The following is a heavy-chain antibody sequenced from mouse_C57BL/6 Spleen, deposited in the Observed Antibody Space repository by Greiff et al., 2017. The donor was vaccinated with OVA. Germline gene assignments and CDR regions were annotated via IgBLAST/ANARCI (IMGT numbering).Heavy chain of an antibody. J-gene: IGHJ1*03. V-gene: IGHV1-82*01. D-gene: IGHD1-1*01. CDR1: GYAFSSSW. CDR2: IYPGDGDT. Sequence: QVQLKQSGPELVKPGASVKISCKASGYAFSSSWMNWVKQRPGKGLEWIGRIYPGDGDTNYNGKFKGKATLTADKSSSTAYMQLSSLTSEDSAVYFCAIHYYGSSYWYFDVWGTGTTVTVSS. CDR3: AIHYYGSSYWYFDV.